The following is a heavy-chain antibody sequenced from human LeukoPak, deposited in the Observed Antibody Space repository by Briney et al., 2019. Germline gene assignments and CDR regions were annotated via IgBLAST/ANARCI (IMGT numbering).Heavy chain of an antibody. Sequence: SQTLSLTCAVSGGSVSSGAYSWSWIRQPPGKGLEWIGYIYHGGSTYYNPSLKSRVTISVDRSKNQFSLKLSSVTAADTAVYCCARAAYYYDSSGYLQPRSFDYWGQGTLVTVSS. D-gene: IGHD3-22*01. CDR1: GGSVSSGAYS. V-gene: IGHV4-30-2*01. CDR3: ARAAYYYDSSGYLQPRSFDY. CDR2: IYHGGST. J-gene: IGHJ4*02.